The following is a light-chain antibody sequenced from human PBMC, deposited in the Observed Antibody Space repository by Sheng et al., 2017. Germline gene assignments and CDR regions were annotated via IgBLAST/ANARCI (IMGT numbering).Light chain of an antibody. CDR3: QQTYNLPFT. Sequence: DIQMTQSPSSLSASVGDRVTITCRATQSISSSLNWYQQKPGKAPKLLIFAASGLQSGVSSRFSGSGSGTDFTLTISSLQPEDFATYYCQQTYNLPFTFGPGTKVD. J-gene: IGKJ3*01. CDR2: AAS. V-gene: IGKV1-39*01. CDR1: QSISSS.